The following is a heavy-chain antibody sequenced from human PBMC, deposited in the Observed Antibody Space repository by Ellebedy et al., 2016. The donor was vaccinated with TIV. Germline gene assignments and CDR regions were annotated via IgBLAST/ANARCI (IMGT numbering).Heavy chain of an antibody. J-gene: IGHJ6*03. CDR3: TKAPTYSSSGGYMDV. V-gene: IGHV3-9*01. CDR2: ISWNSGNT. Sequence: GGSLRLSXAASGFTFVGYALHWVRQAPGKGLEWCSGISWNSGNTGYADSVKGRFTISRDNAKNALYLQMNRLRAEDTALYYCTKAPTYSSSGGYMDVWGKGTTVTVSS. CDR1: GFTFVGYA. D-gene: IGHD6-6*01.